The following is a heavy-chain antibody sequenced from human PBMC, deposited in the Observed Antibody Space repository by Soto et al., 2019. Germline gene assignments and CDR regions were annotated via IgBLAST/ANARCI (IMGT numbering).Heavy chain of an antibody. V-gene: IGHV1-2*04. Sequence: QVQLVQSGAEVKKPGASVKVSCKASGYTFTGYYMHWVRQAPGQGLEWMGWINPNSGGTNYAQKFQGWVTMTRDTSISTAYMELSRLRSDDTAVYYCARGEDVFLWFGELAFDPWGQGTLVTVSS. CDR3: ARGEDVFLWFGELAFDP. J-gene: IGHJ5*02. CDR2: INPNSGGT. CDR1: GYTFTGYY. D-gene: IGHD3-10*01.